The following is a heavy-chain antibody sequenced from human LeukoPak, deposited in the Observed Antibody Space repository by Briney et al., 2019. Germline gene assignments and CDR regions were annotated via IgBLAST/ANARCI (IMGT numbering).Heavy chain of an antibody. Sequence: SETLSLTCTVSGGSIGSGGYSWSWIRQPPGKGLEWIGYIYHSGSTYYNPSLKSRVTISVDRTKNQFSLKLSSVTAADTAVYYCAREGEEGSLMDVWGKGTTVTVSS. CDR2: IYHSGST. D-gene: IGHD1-26*01. V-gene: IGHV4-30-2*01. CDR3: AREGEEGSLMDV. CDR1: GGSIGSGGYS. J-gene: IGHJ6*03.